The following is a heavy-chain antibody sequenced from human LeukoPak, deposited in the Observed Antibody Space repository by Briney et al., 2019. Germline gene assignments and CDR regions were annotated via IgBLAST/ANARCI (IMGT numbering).Heavy chain of an antibody. D-gene: IGHD2-21*01. CDR2: INHSGST. CDR3: ARRAVVIAIPFDY. Sequence: PSETLSLTCAVYGGSFSGYYWSWIRQPPWKGLEWIGEINHSGSTNYNPSLKSRVTISVDTSKNQFSLKLSSVTAADTAVYYCARRAVVIAIPFDYWGQGTLVTVSS. J-gene: IGHJ4*02. V-gene: IGHV4-34*01. CDR1: GGSFSGYY.